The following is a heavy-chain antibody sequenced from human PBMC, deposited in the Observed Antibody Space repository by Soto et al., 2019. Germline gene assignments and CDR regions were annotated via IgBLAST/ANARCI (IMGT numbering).Heavy chain of an antibody. J-gene: IGHJ4*02. V-gene: IGHV2-5*02. D-gene: IGHD2-21*01. CDR3: AHRGDCGGDCYSVDFDY. CDR2: IYWDDDK. Sequence: QITLKESGPTLVKPTQTLTLTCTFSGFSLSTSGVGVGWIRQPPGKALEWLALIYWDDDKRYSPSLKSRLTITKDTSKNQVVLTMTNMDPVDTATYYCAHRGDCGGDCYSVDFDYWGQGTLVTVSS. CDR1: GFSLSTSGVG.